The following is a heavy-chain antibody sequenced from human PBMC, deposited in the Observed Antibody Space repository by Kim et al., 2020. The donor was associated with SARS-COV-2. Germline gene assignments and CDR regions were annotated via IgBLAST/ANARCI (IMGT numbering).Heavy chain of an antibody. V-gene: IGHV1-18*04. CDR3: ARDLASYDFWSGPTQYYYYGMDV. D-gene: IGHD3-3*01. CDR2: ISAYNGNT. Sequence: ASVKVSCKASGYTFTSYGISWVRQAPGQGLEWMGWISAYNGNTNYAQKLQGRVTMTTDTSTSTAYMELRSLRSDDTAVYYCARDLASYDFWSGPTQYYYYGMDVWGQGTTVTVSS. CDR1: GYTFTSYG. J-gene: IGHJ6*02.